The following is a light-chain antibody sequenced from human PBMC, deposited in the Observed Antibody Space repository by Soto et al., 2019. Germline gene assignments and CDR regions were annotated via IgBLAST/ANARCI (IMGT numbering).Light chain of an antibody. CDR2: TAS. J-gene: IGKJ1*01. CDR3: QQSYTSWT. Sequence: DIQMTQSPASLSASVGDRVTITCRASQSISTYLNWYQQKPGKAPKLLIHTASTLQRGVPSRFSGGGSGTDFPLTISGLQLEDFATYYCQQSYTSWTFGQGTKVEIK. V-gene: IGKV1-39*01. CDR1: QSISTY.